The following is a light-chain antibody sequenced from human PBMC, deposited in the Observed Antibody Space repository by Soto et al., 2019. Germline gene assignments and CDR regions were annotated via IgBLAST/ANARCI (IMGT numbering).Light chain of an antibody. V-gene: IGLV1-40*01. Sequence: QSVLTQPPSVSGAPGQRVIISCTGSSANIGAGYDVHWYQQLPGTAPKLLIYDNSNRPSGVPDRFSGSKSGTSVSLAITGLQAEDEADYYCQSYDSSLSVVFGGGTKLTVL. CDR3: QSYDSSLSVV. CDR1: SANIGAGYD. J-gene: IGLJ2*01. CDR2: DNS.